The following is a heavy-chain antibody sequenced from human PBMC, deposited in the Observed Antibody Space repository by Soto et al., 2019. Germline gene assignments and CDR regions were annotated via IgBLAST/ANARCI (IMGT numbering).Heavy chain of an antibody. J-gene: IGHJ4*02. CDR1: VGTFSSYA. Sequence: ASVKVSCKASVGTFSSYAISWVRQAPGQGLEWMGGIIPIFGTANYAQKFQGRVTITADESTSTAYMELSSLRSEDTAVYYGARVKPRGTVVTPRFDYWGQGTLVTVSS. CDR3: ARVKPRGTVVTPRFDY. CDR2: IIPIFGTA. D-gene: IGHD2-21*02. V-gene: IGHV1-69*13.